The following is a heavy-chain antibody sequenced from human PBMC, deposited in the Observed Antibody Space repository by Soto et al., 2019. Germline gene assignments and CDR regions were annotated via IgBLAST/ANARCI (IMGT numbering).Heavy chain of an antibody. Sequence: QPGGSLRLSCAASGFTFSSYEMNWVRQAPGKGLEWVSYISSSGSTIYYADSVKGRFTISRDNAKNSLYLQMNSLRAEDTAVYYCARLPVSGMDVWGQGTTVTVSS. CDR3: ARLPVSGMDV. CDR1: GFTFSSYE. V-gene: IGHV3-48*03. CDR2: ISSSGSTI. J-gene: IGHJ6*02.